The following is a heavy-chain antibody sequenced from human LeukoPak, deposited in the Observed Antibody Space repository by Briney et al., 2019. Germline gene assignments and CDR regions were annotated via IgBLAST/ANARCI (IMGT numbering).Heavy chain of an antibody. CDR2: INYSGST. CDR1: GGSIIGYY. V-gene: IGHV4-59*01. D-gene: IGHD1-1*01. CDR3: ARDPLSTNDFDI. J-gene: IGHJ3*02. Sequence: PSETLSLTCTVSGGSIIGYYWTWIRQSPGKGLEWIGYINYSGSTNYNPSLKSRVTISVDTSKNQFSLKLSSVTAADTAVYFCARDPLSTNDFDIWGQGTMVTVSS.